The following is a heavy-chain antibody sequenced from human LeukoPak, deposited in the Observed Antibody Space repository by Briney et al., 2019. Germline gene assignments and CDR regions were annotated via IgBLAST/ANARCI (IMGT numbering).Heavy chain of an antibody. CDR1: GFTFSSYE. J-gene: IGHJ3*02. CDR3: TTDPNWESAHAFDI. CDR2: IKSKTDGGTT. D-gene: IGHD7-27*01. V-gene: IGHV3-15*01. Sequence: GGSLRLSCAASGFTFSSYEMNWVRQAPGKGLEWVGRIKSKTDGGTTDYAASVKGRFTISRDDSKNTLYLQMNSLKTEDTAVYYCTTDPNWESAHAFDIWGQGTMVTVSS.